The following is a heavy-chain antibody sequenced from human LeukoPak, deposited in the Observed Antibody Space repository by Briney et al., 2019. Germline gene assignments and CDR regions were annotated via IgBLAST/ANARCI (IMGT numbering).Heavy chain of an antibody. V-gene: IGHV4-59*01. CDR2: IFYSGTT. J-gene: IGHJ4*02. CDR3: ARGGWNKFDY. D-gene: IGHD3-22*01. CDR1: GGSISSYY. Sequence: SETLSLTCTVSGGSISSYYWSWIRQPPGKGLEWIGFIFYSGTTNYNPSLKSRVTISVDTSKNQLSLKLSSVTAADTAVYYCARGGWNKFDYWGQGTLVTVSS.